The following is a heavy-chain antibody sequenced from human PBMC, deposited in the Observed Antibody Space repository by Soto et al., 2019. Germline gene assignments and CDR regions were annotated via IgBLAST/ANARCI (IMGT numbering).Heavy chain of an antibody. CDR1: KYTFTNYA. J-gene: IGHJ4*02. CDR2: INGGNGHT. V-gene: IGHV1-3*01. D-gene: IGHD3-10*01. Sequence: GASVKVSCKASKYTFTNYAIHWVRQAPGQRLEWMGWINGGNGHTKYSQKFQGRVTITADKSTSTAYMELSSLRSEDTAVYYCAKSYGSGYRAFDYWVQGALVTVSS. CDR3: AKSYGSGYRAFDY.